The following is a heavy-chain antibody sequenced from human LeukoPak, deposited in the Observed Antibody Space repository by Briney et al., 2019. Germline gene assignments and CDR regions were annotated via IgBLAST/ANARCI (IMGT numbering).Heavy chain of an antibody. D-gene: IGHD5-24*01. V-gene: IGHV1-69*13. J-gene: IGHJ6*03. CDR3: AGDGYNKRHFYYYYYMDV. Sequence: GASVKVSCKASGGTFSSYAISWVRQAPGQGLEWMGGIIPIFGTANYAQKFQGRVTITADESTSTAYMELSSLRSEDTAVYYCAGDGYNKRHFYYYYYMDVWGKGTTVTVSS. CDR2: IIPIFGTA. CDR1: GGTFSSYA.